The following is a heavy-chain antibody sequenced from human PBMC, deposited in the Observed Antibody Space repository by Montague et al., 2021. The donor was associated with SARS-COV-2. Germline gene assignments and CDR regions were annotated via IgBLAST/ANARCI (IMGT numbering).Heavy chain of an antibody. CDR3: ARDLTYGSGSSYYYYGMDV. Sequence: SLRLSCAASGFTVSSNYMSWVRQAPGKGLEWVSVIYSGGSTYYADSVKGRFTISRHNSKNTLYLQMNSLRAEDTAVYYRARDLTYGSGSSYYYYGMDVWGQGTTVTVSS. CDR2: IYSGGST. D-gene: IGHD3-10*01. V-gene: IGHV3-53*04. J-gene: IGHJ6*02. CDR1: GFTVSSNY.